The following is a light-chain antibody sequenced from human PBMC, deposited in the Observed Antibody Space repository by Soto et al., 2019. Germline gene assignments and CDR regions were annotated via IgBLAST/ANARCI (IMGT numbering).Light chain of an antibody. CDR1: SSNIGAGYD. CDR3: QSYDSSLSVYV. CDR2: GNS. Sequence: QSVLTQPPSVSGAPGQRVTISCTGSSSNIGAGYDVHWYQQLPGTAPKLLIYGNSNRPSGVPDRFSGSKSATSASLAITGLQAEDEAVYYGQSYDSSLSVYVFGTGTKVTAL. V-gene: IGLV1-40*01. J-gene: IGLJ1*01.